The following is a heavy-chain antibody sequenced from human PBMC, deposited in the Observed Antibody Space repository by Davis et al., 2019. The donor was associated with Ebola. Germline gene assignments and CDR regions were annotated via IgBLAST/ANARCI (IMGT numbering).Heavy chain of an antibody. CDR3: ARDRWPTVTEYYYDYGMDV. D-gene: IGHD4-17*01. V-gene: IGHV1-69*13. J-gene: IGHJ6*04. CDR2: IIPIFRTA. Sequence: SVKVSCKASGGTFSSYTLSWVRQPPGQGLAWMGRIIPIFRTANSAQKFQGSVTITADESTSTAYMELSSLRSEDTAVYYCARDRWPTVTEYYYDYGMDVWGKGTTVTVSS. CDR1: GGTFSSYT.